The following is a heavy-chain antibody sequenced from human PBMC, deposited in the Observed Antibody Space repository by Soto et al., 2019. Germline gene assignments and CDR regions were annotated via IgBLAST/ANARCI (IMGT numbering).Heavy chain of an antibody. CDR1: EGTFISYG. V-gene: IGHV1-69*04. D-gene: IGHD3-3*01. Sequence: WKASEGTFISYGISWLRQTTGQGLEWMGRIIPILGIANYAQKFQGRVTITADKSTSTAYMELSSLRSEDTAVYYCARVRYYDFWSGYWRSDLYGMDVWGQGTTVTVSS. J-gene: IGHJ6*02. CDR2: IIPILGIA. CDR3: ARVRYYDFWSGYWRSDLYGMDV.